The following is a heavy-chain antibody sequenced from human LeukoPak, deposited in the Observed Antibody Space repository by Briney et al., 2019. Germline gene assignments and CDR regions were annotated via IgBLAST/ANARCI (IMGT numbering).Heavy chain of an antibody. CDR1: GGTFSSYA. V-gene: IGHV1-69*04. D-gene: IGHD6-19*01. Sequence: SVKVSCKASGGTFSSYAISWVRQAPGQGLEWMGRIIPILGIANYAQKFQGRVTITADESTSTVYMELSSLRSEDTAVYYCARSVAGLDYWGQGTLVTVSS. CDR2: IIPILGIA. CDR3: ARSVAGLDY. J-gene: IGHJ4*02.